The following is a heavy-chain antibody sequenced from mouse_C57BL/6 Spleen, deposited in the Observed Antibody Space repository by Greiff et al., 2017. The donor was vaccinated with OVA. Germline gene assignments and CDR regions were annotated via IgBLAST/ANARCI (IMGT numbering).Heavy chain of an antibody. J-gene: IGHJ3*01. Sequence: VQLQQSGAELVRPGTSVKVSCKASGYAFTNYLIEWVKQRPGQGLEWIGVINPGSGGTNYNEKFKGKATLTADKSSSTAYMQLSSLTSEDSAVYFCAMDDYLFAYWGQGTLVTVSA. CDR2: INPGSGGT. D-gene: IGHD2-4*01. CDR1: GYAFTNYL. V-gene: IGHV1-54*01. CDR3: AMDDYLFAY.